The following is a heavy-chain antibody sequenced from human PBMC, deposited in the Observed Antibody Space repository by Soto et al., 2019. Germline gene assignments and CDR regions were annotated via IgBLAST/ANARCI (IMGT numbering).Heavy chain of an antibody. V-gene: IGHV4-31*03. CDR3: ARDGILGVGGNLTDMDV. D-gene: IGHD3-3*02. CDR2: ISYRAYA. J-gene: IGHJ6*02. CDR1: GGSISSRSYY. Sequence: SETLSLTCTVSGGSISSRSYYWSWFRQHPGQGLEWIGHISYRAYAYYNPSLKSRVTISSDTSKNQFSLKLTSVTAADTAVYYCARDGILGVGGNLTDMDVWGQGTTVTVSS.